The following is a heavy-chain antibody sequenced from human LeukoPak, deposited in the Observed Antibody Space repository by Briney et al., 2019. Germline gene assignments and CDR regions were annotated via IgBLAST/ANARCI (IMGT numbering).Heavy chain of an antibody. CDR2: VRSKTDNYAT. CDR1: GFTVSGSS. D-gene: IGHD3-10*01. Sequence: GGSLRLSCAASGFTVSGSSLHWVRQASGKGLEWVGRVRSKTDNYATAYSASVQGRFTVSRDDSKDTAYLQMNSLRAEDTAVYSCAKYTSGTNYRGLDQWGQGTLVTVSS. CDR3: AKYTSGTNYRGLDQ. J-gene: IGHJ4*02. V-gene: IGHV3-73*01.